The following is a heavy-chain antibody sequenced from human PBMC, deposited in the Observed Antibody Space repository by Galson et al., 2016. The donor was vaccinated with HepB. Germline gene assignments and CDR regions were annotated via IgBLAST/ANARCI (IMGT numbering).Heavy chain of an antibody. D-gene: IGHD4-17*01. CDR1: GFTFSGSA. V-gene: IGHV3-73*01. J-gene: IGHJ4*02. Sequence: SLRLSCAASGFTFSGSAMHWVRQASGKGLEWVGRIRPENYATAYAASVKGRFIVSRDDSKSTAYLHMDSLKTEDTAVYYCAGGARDYAPQYWGQGTLVTVSS. CDR2: IRPENYAT. CDR3: AGGARDYAPQY.